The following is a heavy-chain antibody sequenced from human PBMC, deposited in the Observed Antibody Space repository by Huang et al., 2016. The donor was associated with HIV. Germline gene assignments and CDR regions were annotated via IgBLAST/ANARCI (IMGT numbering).Heavy chain of an antibody. V-gene: IGHV4-4*07. CDR3: ARDGARRLFDY. D-gene: IGHD1-1*01. CDR1: GGSINSYY. J-gene: IGHJ4*02. Sequence: HVQLQESGPGLMKPSETLSLTCTVSGGSINSYYWSWIRQPAGKGPEWIGRIYTNGTTIYNPSRRRRVTLSVDTAKNYFSLKLKSVTAADTAVYYCARDGARRLFDYWGQGAPVTVSS. CDR2: IYTNGTT.